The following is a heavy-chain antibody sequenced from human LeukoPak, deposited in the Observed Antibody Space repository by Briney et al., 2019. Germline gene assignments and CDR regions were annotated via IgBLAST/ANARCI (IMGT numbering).Heavy chain of an antibody. V-gene: IGHV4-34*01. Sequence: PSETLSLTCAVYGGSFSGYYWSWIRQPPGKGLEWIGEINHSGSTNYNPSLKSRVTISVDTSKNQFSLKLSSVTAADTAVYYCARNYYDSSGYLAFDYWGQGTLVTVSS. D-gene: IGHD3-22*01. J-gene: IGHJ4*02. CDR2: INHSGST. CDR3: ARNYYDSSGYLAFDY. CDR1: GGSFSGYY.